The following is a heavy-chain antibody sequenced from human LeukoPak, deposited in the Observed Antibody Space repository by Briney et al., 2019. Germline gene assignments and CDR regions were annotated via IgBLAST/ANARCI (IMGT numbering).Heavy chain of an antibody. Sequence: GGSLRLSCAASGFTFSSYGMHWVRQAPGKGLEWVAVIWYDGSNKYYADSVKGRFTISRDNSKNTLYLQMNSLRAEDTAVYYCARLGPHYYYYGMDVWGQGTTVTVSS. V-gene: IGHV3-33*01. J-gene: IGHJ6*02. CDR3: ARLGPHYYYYGMDV. CDR1: GFTFSSYG. CDR2: IWYDGSNK.